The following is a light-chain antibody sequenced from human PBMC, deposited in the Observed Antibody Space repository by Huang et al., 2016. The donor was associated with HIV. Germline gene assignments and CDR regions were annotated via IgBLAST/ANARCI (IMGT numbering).Light chain of an antibody. J-gene: IGKJ1*01. CDR1: QRFNSNY. CDR2: GSS. CDR3: QQFGCSPWT. V-gene: IGKV3-20*01. Sequence: DIVLTQSPGTLSLSPGERATLSCRASQRFNSNYLAWYQQNPGQAPRLLIYGSSSRATGIPDRFSGSGSETDFTLTITGLEPDDFAVYYCQQFGCSPWTFGQGTKVDIK.